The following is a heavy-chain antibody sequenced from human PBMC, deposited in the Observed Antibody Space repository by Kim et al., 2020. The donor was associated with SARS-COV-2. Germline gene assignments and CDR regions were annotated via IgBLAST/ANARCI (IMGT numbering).Heavy chain of an antibody. V-gene: IGHV4-39*01. D-gene: IGHD6-19*01. CDR1: GGSISSSSYY. J-gene: IGHJ3*02. Sequence: SETLSLTCTVSGGSISSSSYYWGWIRQPPGKGLEWIGSIYYSGSTYYNPSLKSRVTISVDTSKNQFSLKLSSVTAADTAVYYCASSTRRRMGTAVAGTGAFDIWGQGTMVTVSS. CDR2: IYYSGST. CDR3: ASSTRRRMGTAVAGTGAFDI.